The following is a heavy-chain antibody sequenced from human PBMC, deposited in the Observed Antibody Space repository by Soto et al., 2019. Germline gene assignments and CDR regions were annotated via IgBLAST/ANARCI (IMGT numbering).Heavy chain of an antibody. CDR3: ARIRRWPYYYGMDV. D-gene: IGHD6-13*01. Sequence: GASVKVSCKASGYTFTGYYMHWVRQAPGQGLEWMGWINPNSGGTNYAQKFQGWVTMTRDTSISTAYMELSRLRSDDTAVYYCARIRRWPYYYGMDVWGQGTTVTVSS. V-gene: IGHV1-2*04. CDR1: GYTFTGYY. CDR2: INPNSGGT. J-gene: IGHJ6*02.